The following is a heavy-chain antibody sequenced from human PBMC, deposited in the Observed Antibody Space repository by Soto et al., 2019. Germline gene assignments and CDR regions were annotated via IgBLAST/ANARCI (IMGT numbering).Heavy chain of an antibody. CDR1: GFSLRDSTGS. V-gene: IGHV2-5*02. D-gene: IGHD3-22*01. Sequence: SGPTLVNPTQTLTLICTFSGFSLRDSTGSVGWVRQPPGRALEWLALIYRVDDTRFTPSLQNRLTVTKDTSKNQVVLTMTNVDPEDTGTYFCVHRGDYHDRSGFYHPDFAYWGPGTLVTVSS. J-gene: IGHJ4*02. CDR2: IYRVDDT. CDR3: VHRGDYHDRSGFYHPDFAY.